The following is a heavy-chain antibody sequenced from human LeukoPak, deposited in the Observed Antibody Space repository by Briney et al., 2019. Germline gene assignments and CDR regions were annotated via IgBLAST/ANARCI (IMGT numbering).Heavy chain of an antibody. CDR2: IYYSGST. Sequence: SETLSLTCTVSGGSISSGGYYWSWIRQHPVKGLEWFGYIYYSGSTYYNPSLKSRVTISVDTSKNQFSLKLSSVTAADTAVYYCARGHYDFWSGDYFDYWGQGTLVTVSS. J-gene: IGHJ4*02. D-gene: IGHD3-3*01. CDR1: GGSISSGGYY. CDR3: ARGHYDFWSGDYFDY. V-gene: IGHV4-31*03.